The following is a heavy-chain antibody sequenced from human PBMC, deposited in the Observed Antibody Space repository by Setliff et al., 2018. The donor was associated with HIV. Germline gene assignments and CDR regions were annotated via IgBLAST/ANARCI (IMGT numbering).Heavy chain of an antibody. J-gene: IGHJ6*03. Sequence: TLSLTCTVSGGSISSYCWNWIRQSPGRGLEWIGFIFSSGNTKYNPSLQSRVTMSIDTPKNQFSMKLTSVTAADTAVYYCARETYYYDNPQYYYYYMDVWGKGTTVTVSS. D-gene: IGHD3-22*01. CDR3: ARETYYYDNPQYYYYYMDV. CDR2: IFSSGNT. V-gene: IGHV4-4*09. CDR1: GGSISSYC.